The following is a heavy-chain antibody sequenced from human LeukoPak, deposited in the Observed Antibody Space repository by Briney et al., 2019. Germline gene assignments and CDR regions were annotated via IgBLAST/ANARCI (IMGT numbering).Heavy chain of an antibody. CDR1: GFTFSNYA. D-gene: IGHD2-2*01. CDR2: ISGTSGRT. CDR3: AKARGGVPAAIDY. J-gene: IGHJ4*02. Sequence: GESLRLSCETSGFTFSNYAMNWVRQGPGKGLEWVSAISGTSGRTYYADSVKGRFTISRDNSKNTLYLQMNSLRAEDTAVYYCAKARGGVPAAIDYWGQGTLVTVSS. V-gene: IGHV3-23*01.